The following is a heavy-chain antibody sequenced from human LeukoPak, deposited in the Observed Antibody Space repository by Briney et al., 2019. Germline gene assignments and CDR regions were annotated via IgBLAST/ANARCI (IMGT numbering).Heavy chain of an antibody. D-gene: IGHD2-2*02. V-gene: IGHV4-4*07. Sequence: PSETLSLTCTVSGGSISSYYWSWIRQPAGKGLEWIGRIYTSGSTNYNPSLKSRVTMSVDTSKNQFSLKLSSVTASDTAVYYCAGLLGYCSGTSCYRGFDYWGQGTLVTVSS. CDR1: GGSISSYY. CDR3: AGLLGYCSGTSCYRGFDY. J-gene: IGHJ4*02. CDR2: IYTSGST.